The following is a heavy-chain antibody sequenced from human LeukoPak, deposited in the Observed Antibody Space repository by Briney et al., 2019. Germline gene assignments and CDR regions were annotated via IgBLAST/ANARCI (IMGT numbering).Heavy chain of an antibody. CDR3: ARGIYYYGSGRSIKYSDY. V-gene: IGHV1-18*01. Sequence: GASVKVSCKVSGYTLTELSMHWVRQAPGQGLEWMGWINAYNDNTIYARKFQGRVTMTTDTSTTTAYMEVRSLRSDDTAVYYCARGIYYYGSGRSIKYSDYWGQGTLVTVSS. CDR1: GYTLTELS. D-gene: IGHD3-10*01. J-gene: IGHJ4*02. CDR2: INAYNDNT.